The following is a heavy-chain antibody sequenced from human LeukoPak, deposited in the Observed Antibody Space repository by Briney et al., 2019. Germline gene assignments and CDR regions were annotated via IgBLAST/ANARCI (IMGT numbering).Heavy chain of an antibody. CDR2: IYPGDSDT. CDR1: GYSFTSYW. J-gene: IGHJ6*03. D-gene: IGHD4-17*01. CDR3: ATTTTVTPYYYYMDV. Sequence: GESLKISCKGSGYSFTSYWIGWVRQMPGKGLEWMGIIYPGDSDTRYSPSFQGQVTISADKSISTAYLQWSSLKASDTAMYYCATTTTVTPYYYYMDVWGKGTTVTVSS. V-gene: IGHV5-51*01.